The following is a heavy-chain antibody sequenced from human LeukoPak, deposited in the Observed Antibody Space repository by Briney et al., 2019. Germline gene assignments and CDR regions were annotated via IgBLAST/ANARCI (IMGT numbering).Heavy chain of an antibody. CDR1: GFTFSSHG. CDR3: ARRSKGANYFDH. V-gene: IGHV3-33*01. CDR2: TWHNGRNT. Sequence: PGGSLRLSCAASGFTFSSHGMHWVRQAPGKGLEWVAVTWHNGRNTYYADSVKGRFTISRDNSRNTLYLQMNSLRAEDTAVYYCARRSKGANYFDHWGQGTLVTVSS. J-gene: IGHJ4*02. D-gene: IGHD3-16*01.